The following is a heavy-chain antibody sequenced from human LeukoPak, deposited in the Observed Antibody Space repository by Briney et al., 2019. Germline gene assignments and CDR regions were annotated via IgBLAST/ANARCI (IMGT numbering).Heavy chain of an antibody. D-gene: IGHD7-27*01. CDR1: GGTFSSYA. Sequence: GASVKVSCKASGGTFSSYAISWVRQAPGEGLEWMGGIIPIFGTANYAQKFQGRVTITADKSTSTGYKELSSLRSEDTAVNYCARGRLTRDRIYYYYMDVWGKGTTVTVSS. V-gene: IGHV1-69*06. CDR3: ARGRLTRDRIYYYYMDV. J-gene: IGHJ6*03. CDR2: IIPIFGTA.